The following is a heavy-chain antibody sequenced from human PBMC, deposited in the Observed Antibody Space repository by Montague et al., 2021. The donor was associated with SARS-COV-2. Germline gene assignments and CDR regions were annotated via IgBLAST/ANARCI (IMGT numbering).Heavy chain of an antibody. D-gene: IGHD5-18*01. CDR1: GDSVSSNSAA. CDR2: TYYRSKWYN. J-gene: IGHJ6*02. Sequence: CAISGDSVSSNSAAWNWIRQSPSKGLEWLGRTYYRSKWYNDYAVSVKSRITINPDTSKNQFSLQLNSVTPEDTAVYYCARDTRIQLWFDRDYYYGMDVWGQGTRVTAPS. CDR3: ARDTRIQLWFDRDYYYGMDV. V-gene: IGHV6-1*01.